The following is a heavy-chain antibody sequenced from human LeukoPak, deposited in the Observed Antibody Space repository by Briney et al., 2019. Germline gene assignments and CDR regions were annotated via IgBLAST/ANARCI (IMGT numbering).Heavy chain of an antibody. Sequence: GGSLRLSCAAPGFPLSSNYMSWGRPAPGEGLEWGSVFYSGGSTYYADSVKGRFTISRDNSKNTLYLQMNSLRAEDTAVYYCASGRKEDYYDSSGYYQIDYWGQGTLVTVSS. CDR2: FYSGGST. CDR3: ASGRKEDYYDSSGYYQIDY. J-gene: IGHJ4*02. V-gene: IGHV3-66*01. D-gene: IGHD3-22*01. CDR1: GFPLSSNY.